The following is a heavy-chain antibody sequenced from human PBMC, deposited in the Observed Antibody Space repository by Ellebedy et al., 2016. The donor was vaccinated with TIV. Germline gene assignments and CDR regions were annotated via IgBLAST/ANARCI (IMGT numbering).Heavy chain of an antibody. CDR2: IKSKGSGGTT. CDR1: GFPFTDAW. V-gene: IGHV3-15*01. J-gene: IGHJ6*02. D-gene: IGHD3-3*01. CDR3: TTGLYSVFFGGPYGMDV. Sequence: GESLKISCAASGFPFTDAWMNWVRQAPGMGLEWVGRIKSKGSGGTTDFGAPVKGRFTISRDDSKNMVYLQMNSLKTEDTAVYYCTTGLYSVFFGGPYGMDVWGQGTTVTVSS.